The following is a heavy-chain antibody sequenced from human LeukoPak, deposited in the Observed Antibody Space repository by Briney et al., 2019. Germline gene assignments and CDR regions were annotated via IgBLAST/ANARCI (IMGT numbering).Heavy chain of an antibody. CDR2: ISYDGTNK. CDR1: GFTFSSYA. CDR3: ARDLAPRGYDFGIGY. D-gene: IGHD5-12*01. V-gene: IGHV3-30-3*01. Sequence: PGGSLRLSCAASGFTFSSYAMHWVRQAPGTGLEWVAVISYDGTNKYYADSVKGRFTISRDNSKNTLYLQMNSLRAEDTAMYYCARDLAPRGYDFGIGYWGQGTLVTVSS. J-gene: IGHJ4*02.